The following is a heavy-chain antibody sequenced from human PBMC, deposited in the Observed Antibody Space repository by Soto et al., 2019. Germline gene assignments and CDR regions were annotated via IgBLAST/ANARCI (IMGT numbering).Heavy chain of an antibody. Sequence: QVQLQESGPGLVKPSQTLSLTCTVSGGSISSGDYYWSWIRQPPGKGLEWIGYIYYSGSTYYNPSLKSXXTXSXXTSKNQFSLKLSSGTAADTAVYYCARGPGTIQVDYWGQGTLVTVSS. CDR2: IYYSGST. D-gene: IGHD1-1*01. J-gene: IGHJ4*02. V-gene: IGHV4-30-4*01. CDR3: ARGPGTIQVDY. CDR1: GGSISSGDYY.